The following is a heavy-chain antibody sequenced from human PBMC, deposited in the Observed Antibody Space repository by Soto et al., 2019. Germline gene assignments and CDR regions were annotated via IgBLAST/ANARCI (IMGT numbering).Heavy chain of an antibody. CDR2: IYYSGST. V-gene: IGHV4-59*01. CDR3: ARHSRLRGYSHGPFDY. CDR1: GCSISSYY. Sequence: SETLSLPGPVSGCSISSYYWSWIRQPPGKGLEWIGYIYYSGSTNYNPSLKSRVTISVDTSKNQFSLKLSSVTAADTAVYYCARHSRLRGYSHGPFDYWGQGTLVTFSS. J-gene: IGHJ4*02. D-gene: IGHD3-3*01.